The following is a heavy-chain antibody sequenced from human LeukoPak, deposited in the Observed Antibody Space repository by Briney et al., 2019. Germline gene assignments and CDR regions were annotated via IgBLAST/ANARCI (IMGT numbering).Heavy chain of an antibody. J-gene: IGHJ4*02. V-gene: IGHV3-13*01. Sequence: GGSLRLSCAASGFTFSFYDMHWVRQTTGGGLEWVSSIGTTGDTYYSGSVKGRFTISRDAAESSLSLHMNSLRAEDTALYYCARGQGSSGFSYFDYWGQGTLVTVSS. CDR2: IGTTGDT. CDR3: ARGQGSSGFSYFDY. CDR1: GFTFSFYD. D-gene: IGHD6-19*01.